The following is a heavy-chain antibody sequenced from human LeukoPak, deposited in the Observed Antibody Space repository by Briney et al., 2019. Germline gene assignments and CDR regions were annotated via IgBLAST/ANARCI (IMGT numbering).Heavy chain of an antibody. J-gene: IGHJ4*02. CDR3: ARGTLYSGWSYYFDY. D-gene: IGHD6-19*01. CDR2: IYYSGTT. Sequence: SETLSLTCTVSGGSISSYYWSWIRQPPGKGLEWIGYIYYSGTTNYNPSLKSRVTISVDTSKNQFSLKLSSVTAADTAVYYCARGTLYSGWSYYFDYWGQGSQVTVSS. CDR1: GGSISSYY. V-gene: IGHV4-59*01.